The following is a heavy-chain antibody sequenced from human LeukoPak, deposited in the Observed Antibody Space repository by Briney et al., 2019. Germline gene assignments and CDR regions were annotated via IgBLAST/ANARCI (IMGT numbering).Heavy chain of an antibody. D-gene: IGHD6-13*01. CDR2: IHGTGGT. Sequence: SETLSLTCTVSGGSIIGYYWSWLRQPAGKGLDGIGRIHGTGGTDYNPSLKSRVTMSVDTSKNQFSLKLTSVTAADTAVYYCAKDGSSWPFFDSWGQGTLVTVSS. J-gene: IGHJ4*02. CDR1: GGSIIGYY. V-gene: IGHV4-4*07. CDR3: AKDGSSWPFFDS.